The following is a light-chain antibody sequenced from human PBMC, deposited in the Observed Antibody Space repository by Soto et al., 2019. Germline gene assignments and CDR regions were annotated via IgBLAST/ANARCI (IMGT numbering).Light chain of an antibody. Sequence: DIQLTQSPSFLSASVGDRVTITCRASQGISSYLAWYQQKPGKAPKLLIYAASTLQSGVPSRFSGSGSGTEFTLTISSLQPEDFATYSCQQLNSYPLTVXGGTKVDIK. J-gene: IGKJ4*01. CDR2: AAS. V-gene: IGKV1-9*01. CDR1: QGISSY. CDR3: QQLNSYPLT.